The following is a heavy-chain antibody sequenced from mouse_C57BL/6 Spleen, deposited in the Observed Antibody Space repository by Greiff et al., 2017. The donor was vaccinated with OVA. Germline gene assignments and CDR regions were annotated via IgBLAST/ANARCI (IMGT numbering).Heavy chain of an antibody. V-gene: IGHV5-12*01. Sequence: EVKLVESGGGLVQPGGSLKLSCAASGFTFSDSYMYWVRQTPEKRLEWVAYISNGGGSTYYPDTVKGRFTISSDNAKNTLYLQMSRLKSEDTAMYYCARQSRQLRLLDYWGQGTTLTVSS. CDR3: ARQSRQLRLLDY. CDR1: GFTFSDSY. J-gene: IGHJ2*01. CDR2: ISNGGGST. D-gene: IGHD3-2*02.